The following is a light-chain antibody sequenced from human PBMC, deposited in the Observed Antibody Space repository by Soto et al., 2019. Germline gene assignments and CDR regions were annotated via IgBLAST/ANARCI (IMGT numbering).Light chain of an antibody. V-gene: IGKV1-27*01. CDR1: QGISNY. J-gene: IGKJ1*01. CDR3: QKYKSAPRT. CDR2: AAS. Sequence: DIQMTQSPSSLSASVGDRVTITCRARQGISNYLAWYQQKPGKVPKLLIYAASTLQSGVPSRFSGRGSGTDFTLTISRLQPEDVANYYCQKYKSAPRTFGQGTKVEIK.